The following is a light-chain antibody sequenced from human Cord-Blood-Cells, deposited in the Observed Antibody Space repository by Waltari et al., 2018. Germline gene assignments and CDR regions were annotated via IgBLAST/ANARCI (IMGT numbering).Light chain of an antibody. Sequence: QSALTQPASVSGSPGQSITLSCTGTSSDVGSYTLVSWYQQHPGKAPKLMIYEGSKRPAGVSNRFSGSKSGNTASLTISGLQAEDEAEYYCCSYAGSSTYVFGTGTKVTVL. CDR1: SSDVGSYTL. CDR2: EGS. CDR3: CSYAGSSTYV. V-gene: IGLV2-23*01. J-gene: IGLJ1*01.